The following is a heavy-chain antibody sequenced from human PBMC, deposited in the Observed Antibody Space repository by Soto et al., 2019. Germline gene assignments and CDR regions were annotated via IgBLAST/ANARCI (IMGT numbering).Heavy chain of an antibody. D-gene: IGHD1-1*01. Sequence: PGGSLRLSCAASGFTFTRYSMSWVRQAPGRGLEWISYSSNSGTFARYATSVKGRFSISRDNANNSLYLEMNSLRVEDTAVYYCARSGDNFNVLDYWGQGTPVTVSS. CDR3: ARSGDNFNVLDY. V-gene: IGHV3-21*01. CDR2: SSNSGTFA. CDR1: GFTFTRYS. J-gene: IGHJ4*02.